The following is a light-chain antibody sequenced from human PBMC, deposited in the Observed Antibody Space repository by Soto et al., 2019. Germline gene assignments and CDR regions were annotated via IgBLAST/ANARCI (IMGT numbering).Light chain of an antibody. Sequence: IVLTQSPATLSVSPWERATLSCRASQSVSSNLAWYQQKPGQAPRLLIYGASTRATGIPARFSGSGSGTDFTPTINRLEPEHFAVYYCPQPRSWQLTSGQGTRLEIK. CDR3: PQPRSWQLT. CDR1: QSVSSN. CDR2: GAS. J-gene: IGKJ5*01. V-gene: IGKV3-15*01.